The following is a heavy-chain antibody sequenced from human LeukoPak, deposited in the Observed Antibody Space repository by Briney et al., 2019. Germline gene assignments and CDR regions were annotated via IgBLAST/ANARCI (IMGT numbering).Heavy chain of an antibody. J-gene: IGHJ1*01. V-gene: IGHV4-38-2*02. D-gene: IGHD3-3*01. CDR3: ASSLWDFWSGYSFQH. CDR1: GYSISSGYY. Sequence: SETLSLTCTVSGYSISSGYYWGWIWQPPGKGLEWIGSIYHSGSTYYNPSLKSRVTISVDTSKNQFSLKLSSVTAADTAVYYCASSLWDFWSGYSFQHWGQGTLVTVSS. CDR2: IYHSGST.